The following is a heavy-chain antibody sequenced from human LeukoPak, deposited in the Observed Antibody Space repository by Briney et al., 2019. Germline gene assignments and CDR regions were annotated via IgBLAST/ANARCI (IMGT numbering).Heavy chain of an antibody. J-gene: IGHJ4*02. CDR1: GFTFSSYG. D-gene: IGHD6-13*01. Sequence: GGSLRLSCAASGFTFSSYGMHWVRQAPGKGLEWAAFIRYDGSNKYYADSVKGRFTISRDNSKNTLYLQMNSLRAEDTAVYYCAKTGTPWYYSDNWGQGTLVTVSS. CDR2: IRYDGSNK. CDR3: AKTGTPWYYSDN. V-gene: IGHV3-30*02.